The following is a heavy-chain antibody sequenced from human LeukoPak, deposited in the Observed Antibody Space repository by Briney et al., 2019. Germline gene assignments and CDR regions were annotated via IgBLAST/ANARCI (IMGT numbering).Heavy chain of an antibody. CDR3: ARGTGWLPDW. D-gene: IGHD6-19*01. CDR2: IYGSGNT. V-gene: IGHV4-59*01. CDR1: GGSISSYY. J-gene: IGHJ4*02. Sequence: SGTLSLTCTVSGGSISSYYWSWIRQPPGKGLEWIGHIYGSGNTNYNPSLKSRLTTSVDTSKNDFSLQLTSVTAADTAVYYCARGTGWLPDWWGQGTLVTVSS.